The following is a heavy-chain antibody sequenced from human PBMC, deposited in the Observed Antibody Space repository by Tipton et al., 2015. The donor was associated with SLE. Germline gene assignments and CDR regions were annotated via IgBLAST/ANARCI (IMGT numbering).Heavy chain of an antibody. D-gene: IGHD6-19*01. Sequence: QLVQSGGEVKNPGASVKVSCKASGYTSLSYGISWVRQAPGQGLEWMGWISVYDGSTYYAQTVQGRVTMTTETSTSTAYMELRSLRSDDTALYYCAIAVTGRIWGDYWGQGTLVTVSS. CDR3: AIAVTGRIWGDY. V-gene: IGHV1-18*01. CDR2: ISVYDGST. J-gene: IGHJ4*02. CDR1: GYTSLSYG.